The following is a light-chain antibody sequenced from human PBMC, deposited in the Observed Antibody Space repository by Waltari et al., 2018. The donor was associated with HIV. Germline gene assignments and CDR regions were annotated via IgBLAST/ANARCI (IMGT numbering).Light chain of an antibody. V-gene: IGLV1-51*01. CDR3: GTWDTTLSAVV. J-gene: IGLJ2*01. CDR1: SSNIGNNY. Sequence: QSVLTQPPSVSAAPGGTVIISCSGSSSNIGNNYVSWYQQLPGTAPKLFIYDDELRHSGITDRFAGSRSGTSATLGITGLQTGDEADYYCGTWDTTLSAVVVGGGTKLTVL. CDR2: DDE.